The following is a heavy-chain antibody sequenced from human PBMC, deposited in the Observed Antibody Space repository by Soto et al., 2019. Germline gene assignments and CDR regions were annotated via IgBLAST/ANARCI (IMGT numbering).Heavy chain of an antibody. D-gene: IGHD6-13*01. CDR3: AKDRERDAWYEDY. V-gene: IGHV3-23*01. Sequence: EVQLLESGGGLVQPGGSLRLSCVASGFSFSSYAMTWVRQAPGKGLEWVSAISGSDGSTYYADSVKGRFTISRDNSNNALYLQMNSLRAEDTAVYYCAKDRERDAWYEDYWGQGTLVTVSS. CDR1: GFSFSSYA. CDR2: ISGSDGST. J-gene: IGHJ4*02.